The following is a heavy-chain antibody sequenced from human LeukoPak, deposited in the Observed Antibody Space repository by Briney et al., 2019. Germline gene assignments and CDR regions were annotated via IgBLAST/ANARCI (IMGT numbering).Heavy chain of an antibody. Sequence: GSLRLSCAASGFTFSNYSMNWVRQAPGKGLEWIGSIYYSGSTYYNPSLKSRVTISVDTSKNQFSLKLSSVTTADTAVYFCARLAAAGHFDYWGQGTLVTVSS. J-gene: IGHJ4*02. V-gene: IGHV4-39*01. D-gene: IGHD6-13*01. CDR3: ARLAAAGHFDY. CDR1: GFTFSNYSMN. CDR2: IYYSGST.